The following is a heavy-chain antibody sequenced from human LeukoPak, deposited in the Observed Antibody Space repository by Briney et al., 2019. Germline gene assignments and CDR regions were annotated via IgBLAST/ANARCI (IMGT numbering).Heavy chain of an antibody. CDR2: IYPGDSDT. D-gene: IGHD3-9*01. V-gene: IGHV5-51*01. CDR1: GYSFTSYW. CDR3: ARPRNGFDWLLDAFDI. J-gene: IGHJ3*02. Sequence: PGESLKISCKGSGYSFTSYWIGWVRQMPGKGLEWMGIIYPGDSDTRYSPSFQGQVTISADKSISTAYLQWSSLKASDTAMYYCARPRNGFDWLLDAFDIWGQGTMVTVSS.